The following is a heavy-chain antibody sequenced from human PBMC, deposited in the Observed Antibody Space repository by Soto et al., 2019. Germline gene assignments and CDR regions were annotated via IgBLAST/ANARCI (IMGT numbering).Heavy chain of an antibody. Sequence: PGGSLRLSCAASGFTFSGSAMHWVRQASGKGLEWVGRIRSKANSYATAYAASVKGRFTISRDDSKNTAYLQMNSLKTEDTAVYYCTRLPPYCSSTSCPQNDAFDIWGQATMVTVS. D-gene: IGHD2-2*01. CDR1: GFTFSGSA. CDR3: TRLPPYCSSTSCPQNDAFDI. V-gene: IGHV3-73*01. CDR2: IRSKANSYAT. J-gene: IGHJ3*02.